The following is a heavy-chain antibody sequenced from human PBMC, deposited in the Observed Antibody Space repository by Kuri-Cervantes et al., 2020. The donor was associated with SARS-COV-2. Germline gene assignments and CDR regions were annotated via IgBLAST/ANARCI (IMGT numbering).Heavy chain of an antibody. Sequence: ASVKVSCKASGYTFTSYGISWVRQAPGQGLEWMGWICAYNGNTNYAQKLQGRVTMTTDTSTSTAYMELRSLRSDDTAVYYCARDPARHDYGDYGDAFDIWGQGTMVTVSS. CDR3: ARDPARHDYGDYGDAFDI. CDR1: GYTFTSYG. J-gene: IGHJ3*02. D-gene: IGHD4-17*01. V-gene: IGHV1-18*01. CDR2: ICAYNGNT.